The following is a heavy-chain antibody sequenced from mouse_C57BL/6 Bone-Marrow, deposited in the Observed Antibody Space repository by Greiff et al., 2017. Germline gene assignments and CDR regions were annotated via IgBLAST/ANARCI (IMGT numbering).Heavy chain of an antibody. V-gene: IGHV3-3*01. CDR1: GFSINSDCY. J-gene: IGHJ3*01. D-gene: IGHD1-1*01. CDR3: ARSYYYGSSPAY. Sequence: EVKLQESGPSLVRPSQTLSLTCTVTGFSINSDCYWIWIRQFPGNKLEYIGFTFYSCITYYNPSLERRTYITRDTSKNPFFLKLNSVTAEDTATYYCARSYYYGSSPAYWGQGTLVTVSA. CDR2: TFYSCIT.